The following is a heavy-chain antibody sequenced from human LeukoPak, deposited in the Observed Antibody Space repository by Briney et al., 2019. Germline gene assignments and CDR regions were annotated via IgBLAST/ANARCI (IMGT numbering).Heavy chain of an antibody. D-gene: IGHD4-17*01. J-gene: IGHJ4*02. CDR1: GGSFSGYY. Sequence: SETLSLTCAVYGGSFSGYYWSWIRQPPGKGLEWIGEINHSGSTNYNPSLKSRVTISVDTSKNQFSLKLSSVTAADTAVYYCARLTQGTTVTQSDYWGQGTLVTVSS. V-gene: IGHV4-34*01. CDR2: INHSGST. CDR3: ARLTQGTTVTQSDY.